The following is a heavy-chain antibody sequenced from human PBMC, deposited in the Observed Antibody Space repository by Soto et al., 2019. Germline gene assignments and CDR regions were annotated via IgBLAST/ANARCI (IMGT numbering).Heavy chain of an antibody. CDR2: IYYSGST. V-gene: IGHV4-39*01. CDR3: ARRYSSSSYYFDY. Sequence: QLQLQESGPGLVEPSETLSLTCTVSGGSISSSSYYWGWIRQPPGQGLEWIGSIYYSGSTYYNPSLTSLVTISVDTSKNQFSLNLSSVTAADTAVYYCARRYSSSSYYFDYWCQGTLVTVSS. CDR1: GGSISSSSYY. J-gene: IGHJ4*02. D-gene: IGHD6-6*01.